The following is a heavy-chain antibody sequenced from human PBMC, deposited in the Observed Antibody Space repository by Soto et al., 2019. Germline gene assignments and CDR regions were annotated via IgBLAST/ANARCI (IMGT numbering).Heavy chain of an antibody. Sequence: HPGGSLRLSCAASGFTFSSYAMSWVRQAPGKGLEWVSAISGSGGSTYYADSVKGRFTISRDNSKNTLYLQMNSLRAEDTAVYYCAKAPPTVVAPGDAFDIWGQGTMVTVSS. CDR3: AKAPPTVVAPGDAFDI. D-gene: IGHD2-15*01. CDR2: ISGSGGST. J-gene: IGHJ3*02. V-gene: IGHV3-23*01. CDR1: GFTFSSYA.